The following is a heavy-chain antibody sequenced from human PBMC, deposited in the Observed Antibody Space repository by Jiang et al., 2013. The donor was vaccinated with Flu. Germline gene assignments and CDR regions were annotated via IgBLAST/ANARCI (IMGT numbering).Heavy chain of an antibody. J-gene: IGHJ3*02. V-gene: IGHV4-38-2*02. D-gene: IGHD4-23*01. CDR2: IYHSGST. CDR1: GYSISSGYY. CDR3: ARDEYGGNLGHWAFDI. Sequence: GSGLVKPSETLSLTCAVSGYSISSGYYWGWIRQPPGKGLEWIGSIYHSGSTYYNPSLKSRVTISVDTSKNQFSLKLSSVTAADTAVYYCARDEYGGNLGHWAFDIWGQGTMVTVSS.